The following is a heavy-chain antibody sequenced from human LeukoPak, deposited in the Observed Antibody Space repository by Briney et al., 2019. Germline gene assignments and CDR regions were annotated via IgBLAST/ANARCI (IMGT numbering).Heavy chain of an antibody. J-gene: IGHJ4*02. Sequence: GASVKVSCKASGYTFTHYYMHWVRQAPGQGLEWLGVINPSGGNTTFAQKFQGRVTMTRDTSTNTVYMELSSLRSEDTAVYYCARDLLDYGDYVCGYWGQGTLVTVSS. V-gene: IGHV1-46*01. CDR1: GYTFTHYY. D-gene: IGHD4-17*01. CDR2: INPSGGNT. CDR3: ARDLLDYGDYVCGY.